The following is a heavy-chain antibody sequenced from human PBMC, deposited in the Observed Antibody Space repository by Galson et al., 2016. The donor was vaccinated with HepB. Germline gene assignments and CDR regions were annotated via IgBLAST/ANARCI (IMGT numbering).Heavy chain of an antibody. V-gene: IGHV3-23*01. Sequence: SLRLSXAASGFTFRNYALSXVRRAPGKGLXWXSHIDGPTPNTHYADSVRGRFSIYRDNSRDTLYLQMDSLTAEDSAIYYCTTWLSHHFDYWGQGTRVTVSS. D-gene: IGHD6-19*01. CDR3: TTWLSHHFDY. J-gene: IGHJ4*02. CDR1: GFTFRNYA. CDR2: IDGPTPNT.